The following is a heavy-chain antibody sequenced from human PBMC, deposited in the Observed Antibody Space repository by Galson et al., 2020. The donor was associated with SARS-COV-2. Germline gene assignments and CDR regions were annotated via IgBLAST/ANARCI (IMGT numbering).Heavy chain of an antibody. D-gene: IGHD3-10*01. V-gene: IGHV1-18*01. CDR3: ARERGELLWFGELFTRVGYYYGMDV. J-gene: IGHJ6*02. Sequence: ASVKVSCKASGYTFTSYGISWVRQAPGQGLEWMGWISAYNGNTNYAQKLQGRVTITTDTSTSTAYMELRSLRSDDTAVYYCARERGELLWFGELFTRVGYYYGMDVWGQGTTVTVSS. CDR2: ISAYNGNT. CDR1: GYTFTSYG.